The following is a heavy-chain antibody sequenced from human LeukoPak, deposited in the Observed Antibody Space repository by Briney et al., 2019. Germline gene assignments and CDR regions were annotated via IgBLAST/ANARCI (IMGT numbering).Heavy chain of an antibody. CDR2: INPDSGGT. J-gene: IGHJ5*02. CDR1: GYTFTGYY. CDR3: ARDYYGSGNNWFDP. Sequence: GASVKVSCKASGYTFTGYYLHWVRQAPGQGLEGMGWINPDSGGTDYAQKFQGRVTMTRDTSISTAYMELSRLTSDDTAVYYCARDYYGSGNNWFDPWGQGTLVTVSS. V-gene: IGHV1-2*02. D-gene: IGHD3-10*01.